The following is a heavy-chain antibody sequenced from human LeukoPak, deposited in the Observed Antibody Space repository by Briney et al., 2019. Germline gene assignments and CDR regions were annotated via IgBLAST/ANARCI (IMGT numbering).Heavy chain of an antibody. CDR3: ARDGSGSYSFDY. J-gene: IGHJ4*02. D-gene: IGHD1-26*01. V-gene: IGHV3-21*01. CDR2: ISSSSVFI. CDR1: RFIFSSYS. Sequence: GGSLRLSCAASRFIFSSYSMNWVRQAPGKGLEWVSSISSSSVFIYYADSVKGRFTTSRDNAKNSLHLQMDSLRAEDTAVYYCARDGSGSYSFDYWGQGTLVTVSS.